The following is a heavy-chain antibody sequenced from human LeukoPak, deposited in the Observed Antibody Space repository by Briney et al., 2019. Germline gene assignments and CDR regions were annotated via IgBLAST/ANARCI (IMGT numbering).Heavy chain of an antibody. J-gene: IGHJ4*02. D-gene: IGHD5-24*01. Sequence: GRSLRLSCAASGFTFSSYWMSWVRQAPGKGLEWVANIKQDGSEKYYVDSVKGRFTISRDNAKNSLYLQMNSLRAEDTAVYYCARGKRRDGYEYFDYWGQGTLVTVSS. V-gene: IGHV3-7*01. CDR1: GFTFSSYW. CDR2: IKQDGSEK. CDR3: ARGKRRDGYEYFDY.